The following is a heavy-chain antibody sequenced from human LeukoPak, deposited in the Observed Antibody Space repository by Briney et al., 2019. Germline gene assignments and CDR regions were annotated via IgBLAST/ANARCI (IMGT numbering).Heavy chain of an antibody. Sequence: SETLSLTCTVSGGSISSYYWSWIRQPPGKGLEWIGYIYYSGSTNYNPSLKSRVTISVDTSKNQFSLKLSSVTAADTAVYYCARVQGTAMALDYWGQGTLVTVSS. CDR2: IYYSGST. CDR1: GGSISSYY. J-gene: IGHJ4*02. V-gene: IGHV4-59*01. D-gene: IGHD5-18*01. CDR3: ARVQGTAMALDY.